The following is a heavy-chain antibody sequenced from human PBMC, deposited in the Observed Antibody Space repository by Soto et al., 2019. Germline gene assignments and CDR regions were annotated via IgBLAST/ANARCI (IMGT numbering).Heavy chain of an antibody. Sequence: SSETLSLTCTVSGGSVSSGSYYLSWIRQPPGKGLEWIGYIYYSGSTNYNPSLKSRVTISVDTSKNQFSLKLSSVTAADTAVYYCAREKTGLNFDYYYGMDVWGQGTTVTVSS. V-gene: IGHV4-61*01. CDR1: GGSVSSGSYY. CDR2: IYYSGST. CDR3: AREKTGLNFDYYYGMDV. J-gene: IGHJ6*02. D-gene: IGHD1-1*01.